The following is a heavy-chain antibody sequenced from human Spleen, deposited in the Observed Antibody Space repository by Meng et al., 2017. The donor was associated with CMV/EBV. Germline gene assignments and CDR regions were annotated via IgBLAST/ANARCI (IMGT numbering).Heavy chain of an antibody. CDR2: IDSTGSST. J-gene: IGHJ6*02. V-gene: IGHV3-74*01. CDR1: GFTFSSYW. Sequence: GESLKISCAASGFTFSSYWMHWVRQAPGKGLVWVSRIDSTGSSTAYADSVKGRFTISRDNSKITLYLQMNSLRAEDTAVYYCARDLLTYYYGSGSYYPIYYYGMDVRGQGTTVTVSS. D-gene: IGHD3-10*01. CDR3: ARDLLTYYYGSGSYYPIYYYGMDV.